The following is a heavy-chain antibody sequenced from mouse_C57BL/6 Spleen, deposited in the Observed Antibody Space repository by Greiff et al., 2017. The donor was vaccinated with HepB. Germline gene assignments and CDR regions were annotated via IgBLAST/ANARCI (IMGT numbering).Heavy chain of an antibody. CDR3: ARGDWNSYYFDY. V-gene: IGHV1-64*01. CDR2: IHPNSGST. J-gene: IGHJ2*01. Sequence: QVQLQQPGAELVKPGASVKLSCKASGYTFTSYWMHWVKQRPGQGLEWIGMIHPNSGSTNYNEKFKSKATLTVDKSSSTAYMQLSSLTSEDSAVYYCARGDWNSYYFDYWGQGTTLTVSS. CDR1: GYTFTSYW.